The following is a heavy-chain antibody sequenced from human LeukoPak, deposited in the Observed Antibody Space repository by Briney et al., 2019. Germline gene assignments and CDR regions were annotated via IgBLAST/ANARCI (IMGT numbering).Heavy chain of an antibody. V-gene: IGHV3-7*01. CDR2: INQDGSEK. CDR3: ARDLSPYYDSSAYYDAFDI. J-gene: IGHJ3*02. Sequence: GGSLRLSCAASGVTFRTYWMTWVRQAPGEGLECVANINQDGSEKYYVDSVKGRFTISRDNAKNSLYLQMNSLRAEDTAVYYCARDLSPYYDSSAYYDAFDIWGQGTMVTVSS. D-gene: IGHD3-22*01. CDR1: GVTFRTYW.